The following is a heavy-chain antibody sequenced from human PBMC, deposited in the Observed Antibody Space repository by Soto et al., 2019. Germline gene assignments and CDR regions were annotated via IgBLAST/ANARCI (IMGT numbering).Heavy chain of an antibody. CDR1: GGTFSSYA. D-gene: IGHD2-2*02. Sequence: GASVKVSCKASGGTFSSYAISWVRQAPGQGLEWMGGIIPIFGTANYAQKFQGRVTITADESTSTAYMELSSLRSEDTAVYYCARRYCSSTSCYIEGYNWFDPWGQGTLVTVSS. V-gene: IGHV1-69*13. J-gene: IGHJ5*02. CDR2: IIPIFGTA. CDR3: ARRYCSSTSCYIEGYNWFDP.